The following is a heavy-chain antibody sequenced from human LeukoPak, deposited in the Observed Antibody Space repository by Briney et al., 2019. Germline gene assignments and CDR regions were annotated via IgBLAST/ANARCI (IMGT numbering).Heavy chain of an antibody. V-gene: IGHV3-30-3*01. CDR3: AREDYGGNSGAFDI. D-gene: IGHD4-23*01. Sequence: GGSLRLSCAASGLTFSSYAMHWVRQAPGKGLEWVAVISYDGSNKYYADSVKGRFTISRDNSKNTLYLQMNSLRAEDTAVYYCAREDYGGNSGAFDIWGQGTMVTVSS. CDR1: GLTFSSYA. J-gene: IGHJ3*02. CDR2: ISYDGSNK.